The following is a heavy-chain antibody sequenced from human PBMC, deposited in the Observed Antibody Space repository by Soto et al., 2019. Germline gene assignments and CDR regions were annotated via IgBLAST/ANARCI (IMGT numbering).Heavy chain of an antibody. D-gene: IGHD2-8*02. Sequence: QVQLLQSGAEVTRPESSMKVSCKPSGGTFTNYAIKWVRQAPGQGLEWMGAIMPSSGTTKYAQKFQRRVTITADKSTSTVYMDLRSLRSEDTAVYYCARWGGLSCSGAVCFKKPFDYWGQGTLVTVSS. CDR2: IMPSSGTT. J-gene: IGHJ4*02. CDR1: GGTFTNYA. V-gene: IGHV1-69*06. CDR3: ARWGGLSCSGAVCFKKPFDY.